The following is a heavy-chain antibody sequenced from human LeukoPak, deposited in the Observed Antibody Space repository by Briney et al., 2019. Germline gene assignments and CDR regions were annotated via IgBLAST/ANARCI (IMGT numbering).Heavy chain of an antibody. CDR3: ARSDRVPAAIVGYYGMDV. V-gene: IGHV4-61*01. CDR2: IYYSGST. D-gene: IGHD2-2*02. CDR1: GGSVSSGSYY. J-gene: IGHJ6*04. Sequence: SETLSLTCTVSGGSVSSGSYYWSWIRQPPGKGLGWIGYIYYSGSTNYNPSLKSRVTVSVDTSKNQFSLKLSSVTAADTAVYYCARSDRVPAAIVGYYGMDVWGKGTTVTVSS.